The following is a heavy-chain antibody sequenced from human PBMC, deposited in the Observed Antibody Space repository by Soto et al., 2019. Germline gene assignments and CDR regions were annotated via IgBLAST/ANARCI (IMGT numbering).Heavy chain of an antibody. D-gene: IGHD6-6*01. CDR2: ISWQSGSI. V-gene: IGHV3-9*01. J-gene: IGHJ4*02. CDR3: AKDMFSSSSAATFDY. CDR1: GFIFDDYA. Sequence: EVQLVESGGGLAQPGRSLRPSCAASGFIFDDYAMHWVRQAPGKGLEWVSGISWQSGSIRYADSVKGRFTISRDNAKNSLYIQMNSLRVEDTALYYCAKDMFSSSSAATFDYWGKGILVTVSS.